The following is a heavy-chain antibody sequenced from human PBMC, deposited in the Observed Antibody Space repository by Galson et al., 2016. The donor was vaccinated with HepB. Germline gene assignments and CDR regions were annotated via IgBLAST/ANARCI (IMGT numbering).Heavy chain of an antibody. V-gene: IGHV3-23*01. CDR1: GFTFSSYA. J-gene: IGHJ2*01. D-gene: IGHD4-17*01. Sequence: SLRLSCAASGFTFSSYAMSWVRQAPGKGLDWVSTISGSGGETHYADSVKGRFTFSRDNSKNTMYVQMTSLRAEDTAVYYCASGTTVTTSNSFWYFDLWGRGILVTVSA. CDR2: ISGSGGET. CDR3: ASGTTVTTSNSFWYFDL.